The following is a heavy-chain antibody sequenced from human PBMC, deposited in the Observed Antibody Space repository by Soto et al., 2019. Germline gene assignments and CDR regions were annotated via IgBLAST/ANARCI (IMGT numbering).Heavy chain of an antibody. V-gene: IGHV5-51*01. J-gene: IGHJ6*02. CDR1: GYSFTSYW. D-gene: IGHD2-2*01. CDR3: ARRSQKYQLSPMDV. Sequence: PGESLKISCKGSGYSFTSYWIGCLRQMPGKGLEWMGIIYPGDSDTRYSPSFQGQVTISADKSISTAYLQWSSLKASDTAMDYCARRSQKYQLSPMDVWGQGTTVTFSS. CDR2: IYPGDSDT.